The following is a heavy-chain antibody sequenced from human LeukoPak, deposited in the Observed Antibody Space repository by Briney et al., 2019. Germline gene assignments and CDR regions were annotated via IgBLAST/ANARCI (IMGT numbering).Heavy chain of an antibody. CDR1: GGTFSSYA. D-gene: IGHD3-22*01. V-gene: IGHV1-69*13. CDR2: IIPIFGTA. J-gene: IGHJ4*02. Sequence: SVKVSCKASGGTFSSYAISWVRQAPGQGLEWMGGIIPIFGTANYAQKFQGRVTITADESTSTAYMELSSLRSEDTAVYYCARDEDYYDSSGYVWGQRTLVTVSS. CDR3: ARDEDYYDSSGYV.